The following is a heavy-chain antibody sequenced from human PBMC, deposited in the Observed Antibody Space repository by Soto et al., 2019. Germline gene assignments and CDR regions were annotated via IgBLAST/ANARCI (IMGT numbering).Heavy chain of an antibody. CDR1: GFTFSSYW. CDR3: AKRKEVYYYGMDV. Sequence: GGSLRLSCAASGFTFSSYWMSWVRQVPGNGLEWVANINQDGSEKYYVDSVKGRFTISRDNAKNSLYLQVNSLRAEDTAVYYCAKRKEVYYYGMDVWGQGTTVTAP. V-gene: IGHV3-7*01. CDR2: INQDGSEK. J-gene: IGHJ6*02.